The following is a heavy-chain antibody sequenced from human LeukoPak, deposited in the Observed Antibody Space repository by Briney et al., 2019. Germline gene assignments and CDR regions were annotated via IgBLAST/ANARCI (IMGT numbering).Heavy chain of an antibody. Sequence: PSETLSLTXTVSGGSISTNYWSWIRQPPGKGVEWIGYVYYSGSSSYNPSLKSRVTMLVDTSKNQFSLKLSSVTAADTAVYYCAREPDYYGSGNNRGQGTLVTVSS. CDR3: AREPDYYGSGNN. CDR2: VYYSGSS. J-gene: IGHJ4*02. V-gene: IGHV4-59*01. CDR1: GGSISTNY. D-gene: IGHD3-10*01.